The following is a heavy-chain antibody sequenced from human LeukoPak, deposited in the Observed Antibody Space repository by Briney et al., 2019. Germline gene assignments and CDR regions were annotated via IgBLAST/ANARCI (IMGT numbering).Heavy chain of an antibody. CDR3: ATDWPVIAVAGTDY. V-gene: IGHV1-24*01. CDR2: FDPEDGET. J-gene: IGHJ4*02. Sequence: RASVKVSCKVSGYTLTELSMHWVRQAPGKGLEWMGGFDPEDGETIYAQKFQGRVTMTEDTSTDTAYMELSSLRSEDTAVYYCATDWPVIAVAGTDYWGQGTLVTVSS. CDR1: GYTLTELS. D-gene: IGHD6-19*01.